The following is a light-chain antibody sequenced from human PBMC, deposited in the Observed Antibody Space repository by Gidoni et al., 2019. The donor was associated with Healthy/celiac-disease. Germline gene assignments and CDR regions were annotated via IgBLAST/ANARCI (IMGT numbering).Light chain of an antibody. Sequence: QSALTQPPSASGSPGQSVTISCAGTSSDVGGYSYVSWYQQHPGKAPKLMIYEVSKRPPGVPDRFSGSKSGNTASLTVSGLQAEDEADYYCSSYAGSNNVVFGGGTKLTVL. CDR1: SSDVGGYSY. J-gene: IGLJ2*01. CDR3: SSYAGSNNVV. V-gene: IGLV2-8*01. CDR2: EVS.